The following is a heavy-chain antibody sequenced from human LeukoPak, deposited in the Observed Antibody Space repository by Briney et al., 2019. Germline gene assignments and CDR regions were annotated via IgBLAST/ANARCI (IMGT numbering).Heavy chain of an antibody. CDR2: INPNSGGT. CDR1: GYTFTGYY. D-gene: IGHD1-7*01. Sequence: ASVKVSCKASGYTFTGYYMHWVRQAPGQGLEWMGWINPNSGGTNYAQKFQGRVTMTRDTSISTAYMELSRLRSDDTAVYYCARAPIYRETTHLDYWGQGTLVTVSS. V-gene: IGHV1-2*02. J-gene: IGHJ4*02. CDR3: ARAPIYRETTHLDY.